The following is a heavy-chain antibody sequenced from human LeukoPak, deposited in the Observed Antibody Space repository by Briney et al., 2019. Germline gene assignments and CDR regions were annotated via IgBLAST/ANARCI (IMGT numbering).Heavy chain of an antibody. D-gene: IGHD6-6*01. CDR3: ARRPFEYSSSSGAFDY. Sequence: PSETLSLTCTVSGGSISSGGYYWSWIRQPPGKGLEWIGYIYHSGSTYYNPSLKSRVTISVDRSKNQFSLKLSSVTAADTAVYYCARRPFEYSSSSGAFDYWGQGTLVTVSS. J-gene: IGHJ4*02. CDR1: GGSISSGGYY. CDR2: IYHSGST. V-gene: IGHV4-30-2*01.